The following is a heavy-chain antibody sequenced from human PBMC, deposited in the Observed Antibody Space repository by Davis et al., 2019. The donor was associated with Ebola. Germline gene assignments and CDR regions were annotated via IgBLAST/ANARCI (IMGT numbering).Heavy chain of an antibody. CDR2: IDPSDSYT. CDR1: GYSFTNYW. V-gene: IGHV5-10-1*01. CDR3: ASGVDSSGRIFDY. D-gene: IGHD6-19*01. J-gene: IGHJ4*02. Sequence: GESLKISCKGSGYSFTNYWIGWVRQMPGKGLEWMGRIDPSDSYTNYSPSFQGHVTISADKSISTAYLQWSSLKASDTAMYYCASGVDSSGRIFDYWGQGTLVTVSS.